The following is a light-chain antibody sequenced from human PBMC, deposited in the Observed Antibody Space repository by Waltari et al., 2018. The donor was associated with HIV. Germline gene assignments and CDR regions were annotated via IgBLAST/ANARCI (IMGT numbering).Light chain of an antibody. CDR2: EVS. CDR1: SSDVGSSNL. Sequence: QSALTQPASVSGSPGQSITISCTGPSSDVGSSNLVSRSQQHPGKAPKHMIYEVSKRPSGVANRFSGSKSGNTSSLTISGLQAEDEADYYCCSYAGSSTFANRVFGGGTKLTVL. V-gene: IGLV2-23*02. J-gene: IGLJ3*02. CDR3: CSYAGSSTFANRV.